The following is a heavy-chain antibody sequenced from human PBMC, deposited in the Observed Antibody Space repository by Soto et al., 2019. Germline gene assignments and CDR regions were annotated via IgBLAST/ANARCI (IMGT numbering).Heavy chain of an antibody. J-gene: IGHJ4*02. CDR1: GGSISSSSYY. D-gene: IGHD3-22*01. CDR2: IYYSGST. Sequence: PSETLSLTCTVSGGSISSSSYYWGWIRQPPGKGLEWIGSIYYSGSTYYNTSLKSRVTISVDTSKNQLSLKLSSVTAADTAVYYCARFNYYDSSGLLGGDYWGQGTLVTVSS. V-gene: IGHV4-39*01. CDR3: ARFNYYDSSGLLGGDY.